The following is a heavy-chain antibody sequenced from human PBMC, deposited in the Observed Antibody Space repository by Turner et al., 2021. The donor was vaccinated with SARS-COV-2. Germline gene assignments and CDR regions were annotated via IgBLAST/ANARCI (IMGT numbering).Heavy chain of an antibody. Sequence: EVQLLASGGGLVQPGGSLRLSCAASGFTFSSYAMSWVRQAPGKGLEWVSSISGSGGSTYYADSVKGLFTISRDNSKNTLYLQMTSLRAEDTAVYYCAKPPGEQWLVLALVFDYWGQGTLVTVSS. J-gene: IGHJ4*02. V-gene: IGHV3-23*01. CDR1: GFTFSSYA. CDR2: ISGSGGST. D-gene: IGHD6-19*01. CDR3: AKPPGEQWLVLALVFDY.